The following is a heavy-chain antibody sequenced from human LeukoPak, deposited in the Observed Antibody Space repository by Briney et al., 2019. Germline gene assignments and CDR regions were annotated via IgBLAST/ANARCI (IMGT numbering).Heavy chain of an antibody. J-gene: IGHJ6*03. Sequence: GASVKVSCKASGGTFSSYAISWVRQAPGQGLEWMGGIIPIFGRANYAQKFQGRVTITADKSTSTAYMELSSLRSEDTAVYYCAREFKRDRYSGHYYYYYYMDVWGKGTTVTVSS. CDR2: IIPIFGRA. V-gene: IGHV1-69*06. CDR3: AREFKRDRYSGHYYYYYYMDV. D-gene: IGHD5-12*01. CDR1: GGTFSSYA.